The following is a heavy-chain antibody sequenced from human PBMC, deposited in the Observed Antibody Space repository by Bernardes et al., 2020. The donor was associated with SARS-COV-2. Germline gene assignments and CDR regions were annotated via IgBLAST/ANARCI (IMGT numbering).Heavy chain of an antibody. CDR1: GFTVSSHY. D-gene: IGHD3-10*01. V-gene: IGHV3-66*04. J-gene: IGHJ4*02. CDR2: IYSGGST. CDR3: AGLLWFGELRVY. Sequence: GSLSFFCAAAGFTVSSHYMSWVRPAPGKGLEWVSVIYSGGSTYYADSVKGRFTISRDNSKNTLYLQMNSLRAEDTAVYYCAGLLWFGELRVYWGQGTLVTVSS.